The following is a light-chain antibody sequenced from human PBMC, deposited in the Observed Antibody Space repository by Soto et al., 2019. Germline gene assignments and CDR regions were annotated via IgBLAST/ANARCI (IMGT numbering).Light chain of an antibody. CDR3: QQYGSSPIT. CDR1: QSVGSA. Sequence: ENVLTQFPGTLSLSPGERATLSCRASQSVGSALAWYQHKPGQAPRLLISAASSRATGIPDRFSGSGSGADFTLTISRLEPEDFALYYCQQYGSSPITFGQGTKVDIK. V-gene: IGKV3-20*01. J-gene: IGKJ1*01. CDR2: AAS.